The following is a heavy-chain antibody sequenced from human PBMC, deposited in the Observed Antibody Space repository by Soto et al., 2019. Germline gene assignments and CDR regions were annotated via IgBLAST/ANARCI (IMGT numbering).Heavy chain of an antibody. D-gene: IGHD3-9*01. CDR2: IIPIFGTA. V-gene: IGHV1-69*13. CDR1: GGTFSSYA. Sequence: SVKVSCKASGGTFSSYAISWVRQAPGQGLEWMGGIIPIFGTANYAQKFQGRVTITADESTSTAYMELSSLRSEDTAVYYCARARESLTGYTYNWFDPWGQGTLVTVS. J-gene: IGHJ5*02. CDR3: ARARESLTGYTYNWFDP.